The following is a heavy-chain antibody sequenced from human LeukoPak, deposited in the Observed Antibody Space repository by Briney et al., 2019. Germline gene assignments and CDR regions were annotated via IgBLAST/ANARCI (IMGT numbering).Heavy chain of an antibody. CDR2: VNYSGST. CDR1: GGSFSGYH. Sequence: SETLSLTCAVYGGSFSGYHWSWIRQPPGKGLEWIGEVNYSGSTNYNPSLKSRVTISVDTSKNQFSLKLSSVTAADTAVYYCARERKIRYGSGIGDAFDIWGQGTMVTVSS. V-gene: IGHV4-34*01. CDR3: ARERKIRYGSGIGDAFDI. D-gene: IGHD3-10*01. J-gene: IGHJ3*02.